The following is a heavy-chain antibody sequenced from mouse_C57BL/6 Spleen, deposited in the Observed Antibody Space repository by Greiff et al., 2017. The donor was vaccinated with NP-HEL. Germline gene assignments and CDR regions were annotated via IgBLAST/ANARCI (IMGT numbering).Heavy chain of an antibody. J-gene: IGHJ4*01. V-gene: IGHV1-54*01. CDR2: INPGSGGT. CDR3: ARSFFYDYDYAMDY. CDR1: GYAFTNYL. D-gene: IGHD2-4*01. Sequence: QVQLQQSGAELVRPGTSVKVSCKASGYAFTNYLIEWVKQRPGQGLEWIGVINPGSGGTNYNEKFKGKATLTADKSSSTAYMQLSILTSEDSAVYFCARSFFYDYDYAMDYWGQGTSVTVSS.